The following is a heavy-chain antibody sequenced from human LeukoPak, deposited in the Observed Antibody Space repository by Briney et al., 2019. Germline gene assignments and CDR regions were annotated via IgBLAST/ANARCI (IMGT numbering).Heavy chain of an antibody. Sequence: GGSLRLSCAASGFTFSSYSMNWVRQAPGKGLEWVSSISSSSSYIYYADSVKGRFTISGDNAKNSLYLQMNSLRAEDTAVYYCARDPAYCSSTSCYHWYFDLWGRGTLVTVSS. CDR3: ARDPAYCSSTSCYHWYFDL. CDR2: ISSSSSYI. D-gene: IGHD2-2*01. CDR1: GFTFSSYS. V-gene: IGHV3-21*01. J-gene: IGHJ2*01.